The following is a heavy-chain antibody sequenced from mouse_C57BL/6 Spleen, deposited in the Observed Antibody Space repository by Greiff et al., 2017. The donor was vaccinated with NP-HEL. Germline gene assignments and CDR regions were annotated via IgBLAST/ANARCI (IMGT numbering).Heavy chain of an antibody. CDR1: GFTFSDYY. J-gene: IGHJ1*03. CDR3: ARVTTVVERYFDV. CDR2: ISNGGGST. V-gene: IGHV5-12*01. D-gene: IGHD1-1*01. Sequence: EVNLVESGGGLVQPGGSLKLSCAASGFTFSDYYMYWVRQTPEKRLEWVAYISNGGGSTYYPDTVKGRFTISRDNAKNTLYLQMSRLKSEDTAMYYCARVTTVVERYFDVWGTGTTVTVSS.